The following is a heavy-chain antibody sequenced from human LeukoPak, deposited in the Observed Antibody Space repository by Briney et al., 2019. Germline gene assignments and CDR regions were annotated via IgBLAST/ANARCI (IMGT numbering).Heavy chain of an antibody. V-gene: IGHV4-61*01. CDR1: GGSVNSGSYY. J-gene: IGHJ4*02. CDR2: IYYNGIA. Sequence: SETLSLTCSVSGGSVNSGSYYWSWIRLPPGKGLEWIGYIYYNGIANYNPSLKSRVTISLDTPKNQFSLKLTSVTAADTAVYYCARDNIADAGTSVYWGQGTLVTVSS. D-gene: IGHD6-13*01. CDR3: ARDNIADAGTSVY.